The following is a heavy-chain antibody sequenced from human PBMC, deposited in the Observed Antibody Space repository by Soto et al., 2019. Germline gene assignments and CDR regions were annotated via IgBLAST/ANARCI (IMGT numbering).Heavy chain of an antibody. CDR3: ARGRDGDY. CDR1: GYDFTTYG. Sequence: QVHLVQSGAEVKKPGASVKVSCKGSGYDFTTYGITWVRQAPGQGLEWRAWISAPNGNTDYAPKLQGRVTVTRDTSTSTAYMELRSLRSDDTAVYYCARGRDGDYWGQGALVTVSS. CDR2: ISAPNGNT. J-gene: IGHJ4*02. V-gene: IGHV1-18*01.